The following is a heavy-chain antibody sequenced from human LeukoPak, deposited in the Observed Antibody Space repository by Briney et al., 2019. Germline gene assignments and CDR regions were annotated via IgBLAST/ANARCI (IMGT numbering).Heavy chain of an antibody. CDR1: GFTVSSNY. Sequence: GGSLRLSCAASGFTVSSNYMSWVRQAPGKGLEWVSVIYSGGSTYYADSVKGRFTISRDNSKNTLYLQMNSLRDEDRAVYYCAKHPRDTSGHYFNRHFDYWGQGTLVTVSS. D-gene: IGHD3-22*01. CDR3: AKHPRDTSGHYFNRHFDY. CDR2: IYSGGST. V-gene: IGHV3-53*01. J-gene: IGHJ4*02.